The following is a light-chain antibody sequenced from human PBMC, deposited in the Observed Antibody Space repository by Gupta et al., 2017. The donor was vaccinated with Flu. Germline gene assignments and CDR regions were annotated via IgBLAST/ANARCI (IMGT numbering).Light chain of an antibody. J-gene: IGKJ4*01. CDR2: YAF. CDR1: QGISSA. V-gene: IGKV1D-13*01. Sequence: VRCTFTCRVIQGISSALGWYLQKRGKAPKLLIYYAFSLESGVPSRFSGSGSWIDFTLTISSLQPDDIVTYYCQQCNNYPFTFGRGTKVEMK. CDR3: QQCNNYPFT.